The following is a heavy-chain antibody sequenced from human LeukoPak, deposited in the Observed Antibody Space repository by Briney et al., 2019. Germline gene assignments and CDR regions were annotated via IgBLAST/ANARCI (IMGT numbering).Heavy chain of an antibody. CDR1: GGTFSSYA. CDR2: ISGSGGST. Sequence: SCKASGGTFSSYAMSWVRQAPGKGLEWVSAISGSGGSTYYADSVKGRFTISRDNSKNTLYLQMNSLRAEDTAVYYCANTGGTTGVDYWGQGTLVTVSS. D-gene: IGHD1-1*01. J-gene: IGHJ4*02. CDR3: ANTGGTTGVDY. V-gene: IGHV3-23*01.